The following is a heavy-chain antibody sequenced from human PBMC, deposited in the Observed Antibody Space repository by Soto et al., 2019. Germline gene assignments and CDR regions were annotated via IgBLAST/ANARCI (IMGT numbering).Heavy chain of an antibody. V-gene: IGHV4-59*01. CDR2: IYYSGST. CDR3: ATFSWVGATTGAFDI. J-gene: IGHJ3*02. Sequence: ETLSLTCTVSGGSISSYYWSWIRQPPGKGLEWIGYIYYSGSTNYNPSLKSRVTISVDTSKNQFSLKLSSVTAADTAVYYCATFSWVGATTGAFDIWGQGTMVTVSS. CDR1: GGSISSYY. D-gene: IGHD1-26*01.